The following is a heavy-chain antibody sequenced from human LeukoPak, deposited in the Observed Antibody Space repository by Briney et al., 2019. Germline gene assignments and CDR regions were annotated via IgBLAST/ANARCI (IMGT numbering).Heavy chain of an antibody. V-gene: IGHV4-61*02. CDR2: IYTSGST. Sequence: SQTLSLTCTVSGGSISSGSYYWSWIRQPAGKGLEWIGRIYTSGSTNYNPSLKSRVTISLDTSKNHFSLTLNAVTAADTAVYYCASYSGTYSAFEIWGQGTPVTVSS. J-gene: IGHJ3*02. CDR3: ASYSGTYSAFEI. D-gene: IGHD1-26*01. CDR1: GGSISSGSYY.